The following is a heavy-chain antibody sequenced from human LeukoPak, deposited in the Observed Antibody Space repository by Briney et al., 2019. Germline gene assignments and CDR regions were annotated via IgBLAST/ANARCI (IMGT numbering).Heavy chain of an antibody. Sequence: PSETLPLTCTVSGGSISSYYWSWIRQPAGKGLEWIGRIYTTGSTNYNPSLKSRVTMSVDTSKNQFSLNLTSVTAADTAVYYCARDRTYGGNSGFDYWGQGTLVTVSS. J-gene: IGHJ4*02. D-gene: IGHD4-23*01. CDR2: IYTTGST. CDR3: ARDRTYGGNSGFDY. V-gene: IGHV4-4*07. CDR1: GGSISSYY.